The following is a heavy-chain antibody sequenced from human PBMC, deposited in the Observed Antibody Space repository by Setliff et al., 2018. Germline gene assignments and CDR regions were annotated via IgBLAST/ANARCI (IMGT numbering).Heavy chain of an antibody. CDR3: STAEGDSSSFYHNMDV. Sequence: GSLRLSCVVSGFTFSDYYMSWIRQAPGKGLEWVGQIKSKPDGGAAEYASPVRGRFTISRDDSKSTLYLQMSSLKTEDTAVYYCSTAEGDSSSFYHNMDVWGQGSTVTVSS. CDR1: GFTFSDYY. CDR2: IKSKPDGGAA. V-gene: IGHV3-15*01. D-gene: IGHD6-6*01. J-gene: IGHJ6*02.